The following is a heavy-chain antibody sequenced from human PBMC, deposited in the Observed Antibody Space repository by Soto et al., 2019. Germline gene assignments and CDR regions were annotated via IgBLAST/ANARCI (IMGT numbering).Heavy chain of an antibody. Sequence: ASVKVSCKASGYTFTSYALNWVRQAPGQGLEWMGWINTNTGNPTSAQGFTGRFVFSLDTSVSTAYLQIFSLKAEDTAVYYCVIVTRNEDAIDIWGPGTMVNV. CDR3: VIVTRNEDAIDI. V-gene: IGHV7-4-1*01. CDR2: INTNTGNP. CDR1: GYTFTSYA. J-gene: IGHJ3*02.